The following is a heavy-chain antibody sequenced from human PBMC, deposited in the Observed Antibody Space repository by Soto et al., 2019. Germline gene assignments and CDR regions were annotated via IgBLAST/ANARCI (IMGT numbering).Heavy chain of an antibody. CDR1: GFTFSSYG. CDR2: IWYDGSNK. Sequence: GGSLRLSCAASGFTFSSYGMHWVRQAPGKGLEWVAVIWYDGSNKYYADSVKGRFTISRDNSKNTLYLQMNSLRAEDTAVYYCARESPPRITMVRGVIRDGWFDPWGQGTLVTVSS. CDR3: ARESPPRITMVRGVIRDGWFDP. J-gene: IGHJ5*02. V-gene: IGHV3-33*01. D-gene: IGHD3-10*01.